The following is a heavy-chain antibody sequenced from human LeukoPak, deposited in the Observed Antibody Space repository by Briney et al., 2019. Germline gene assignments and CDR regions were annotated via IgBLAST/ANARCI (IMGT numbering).Heavy chain of an antibody. CDR1: GYTFTGYY. CDR3: AITHAIWFGEADAFDI. CDR2: INPNSGGT. J-gene: IGHJ3*02. Sequence: GASVKVSCKASGYTFTGYYMHWVRQAPGQGLEWMGWINPNSGGTNYAQKFQGRVTMTRDTSISTAYMELSRLRSDDTAVYYCAITHAIWFGEADAFDIWGQGTMVTVSS. V-gene: IGHV1-2*02. D-gene: IGHD3-10*01.